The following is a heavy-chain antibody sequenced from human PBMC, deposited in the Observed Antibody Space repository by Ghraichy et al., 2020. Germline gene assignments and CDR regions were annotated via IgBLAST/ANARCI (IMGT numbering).Heavy chain of an antibody. V-gene: IGHV3-30*04. D-gene: IGHD7-27*01. J-gene: IGHJ6*02. Sequence: LSLTCAASGFTFNSYTMHWVRQAPGKGLESVAVISYDVRSKYYSDSVKGRFTISRDNSKNTLYLQMNSLSAEDTALYYCARESLGSGDTGVDVWGQGTTVTVSS. CDR2: ISYDVRSK. CDR1: GFTFNSYT. CDR3: ARESLGSGDTGVDV.